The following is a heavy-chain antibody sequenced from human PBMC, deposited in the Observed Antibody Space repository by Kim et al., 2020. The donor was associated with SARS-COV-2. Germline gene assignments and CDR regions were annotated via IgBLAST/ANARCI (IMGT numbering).Heavy chain of an antibody. D-gene: IGHD2-15*01. V-gene: IGHV3-74*01. CDR2: DGRTT. CDR3: ARGGPDY. J-gene: IGHJ4*02. Sequence: DGRTTSSAHSVKSRFTISRDNAKTTLYLQMNSLRAEVTAVYYCARGGPDYWGQGTLVTVSS.